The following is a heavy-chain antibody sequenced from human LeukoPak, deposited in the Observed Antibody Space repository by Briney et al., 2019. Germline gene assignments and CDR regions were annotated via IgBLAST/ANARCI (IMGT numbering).Heavy chain of an antibody. Sequence: GGSLRLSCAASGFTFVSSAMHWVRQAPGKGLECMAFIQFDGSFKHYSDSVKGRFTISRDNSKNTLYLEMNSLRPEDTGVYYCATHCSGTACHRDYWGQGTLVTVSS. D-gene: IGHD2-2*01. CDR1: GFTFVSSA. J-gene: IGHJ4*02. CDR2: IQFDGSFK. CDR3: ATHCSGTACHRDY. V-gene: IGHV3-30*02.